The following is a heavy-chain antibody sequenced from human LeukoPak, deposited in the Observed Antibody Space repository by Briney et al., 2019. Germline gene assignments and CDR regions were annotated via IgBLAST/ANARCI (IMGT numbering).Heavy chain of an antibody. CDR3: ARYGASVY. J-gene: IGHJ4*02. CDR1: GLIFVDYG. Sequence: GRSLRLSCAASGLIFVDYGMSWVRQAPGKGLEWVSGINWSGDSTGYADSVKGRFTISRDNARNSLYLQMNSLRAEDTALYYCARYGASVYWGQGSLLTVSS. D-gene: IGHD3-10*01. CDR2: INWSGDST. V-gene: IGHV3-20*04.